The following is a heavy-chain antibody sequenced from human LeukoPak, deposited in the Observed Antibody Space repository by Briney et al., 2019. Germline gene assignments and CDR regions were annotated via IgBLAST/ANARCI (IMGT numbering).Heavy chain of an antibody. V-gene: IGHV4-4*02. CDR2: IYHSGST. CDR3: AIKQWDPRAFDV. Sequence: PSETLSLTCAVSGASISTTKWWSWVRQPPGKGLEWIGEIYHSGSTNYNPSLKSRVTISVDKSKNQFSLKLSSVTAADTAVYYCAIKQWDPRAFDVWGQGTMVTVSS. CDR1: GASISTTKW. D-gene: IGHD1-26*01. J-gene: IGHJ3*01.